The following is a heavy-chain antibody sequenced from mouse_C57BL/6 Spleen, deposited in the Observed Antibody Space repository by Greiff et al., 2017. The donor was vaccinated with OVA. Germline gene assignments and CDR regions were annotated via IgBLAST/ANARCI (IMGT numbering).Heavy chain of an antibody. Sequence: VQLQQSGAELARPGASVKLSCKASGYTFTSYGISWVKQRTGQGLEWIGEIYPRSGNTYYNEKFKGKATLTADKSSSTAYMELRSLTSEDSAVYFCANRGSSVSYFDYWGQGTTRTVSS. CDR2: IYPRSGNT. CDR3: ANRGSSVSYFDY. CDR1: GYTFTSYG. V-gene: IGHV1-81*01. D-gene: IGHD3-2*02. J-gene: IGHJ2*01.